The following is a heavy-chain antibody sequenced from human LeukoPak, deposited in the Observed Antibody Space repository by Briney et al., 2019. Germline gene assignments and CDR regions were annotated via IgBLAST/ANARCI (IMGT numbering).Heavy chain of an antibody. D-gene: IGHD6-6*01. Sequence: SETLSLTCTVSGGSISSSSYYWGWIRQPPGNGLEWIGSIYYSGSTYYNPSLKSRVTISVDTSKNQFSLKLSSVTAADTAVYYCARVYRGSSSSRYYYYYMDVWGKGTTVTVSS. V-gene: IGHV4-39*07. CDR2: IYYSGST. J-gene: IGHJ6*03. CDR1: GGSISSSSYY. CDR3: ARVYRGSSSSRYYYYYMDV.